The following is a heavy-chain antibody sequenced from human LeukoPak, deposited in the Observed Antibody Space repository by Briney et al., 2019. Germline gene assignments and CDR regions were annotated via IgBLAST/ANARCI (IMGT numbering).Heavy chain of an antibody. J-gene: IGHJ5*02. D-gene: IGHD6-6*01. Sequence: GGSLRLSCAASGFTFSDYYMSWIRQAPGKGLEWVSYIGSSGNTIYYADSVKGRFTISRDNAKNSLYLQMNSLRAEDTAVYYCAKDPYSSSANWFDPWGQGTLVTVSS. CDR2: IGSSGNTI. CDR1: GFTFSDYY. CDR3: AKDPYSSSANWFDP. V-gene: IGHV3-11*01.